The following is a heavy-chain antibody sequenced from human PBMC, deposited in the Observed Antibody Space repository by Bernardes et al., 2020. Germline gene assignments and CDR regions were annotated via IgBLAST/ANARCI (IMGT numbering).Heavy chain of an antibody. CDR2: ISGSSSNI. Sequence: GGSLRLSCAVSGFTFSDYSMKWVRQAPGKGLEWVSFISGSSSNIYYVDSVKGRFTISRDNAKNSLYLQMNSLRDEDTAVYYCARAPGYCTSTSCYNYYFDYWGQGILVTVSS. CDR3: ARAPGYCTSTSCYNYYFDY. J-gene: IGHJ4*02. D-gene: IGHD2-2*02. CDR1: GFTFSDYS. V-gene: IGHV3-48*02.